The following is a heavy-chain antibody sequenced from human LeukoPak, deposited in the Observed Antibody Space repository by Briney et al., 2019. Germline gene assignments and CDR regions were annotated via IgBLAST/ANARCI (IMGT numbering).Heavy chain of an antibody. D-gene: IGHD5-18*01. J-gene: IGHJ4*02. CDR2: ISGSGGST. V-gene: IGHV3-23*01. CDR3: AKFTETAMATFDY. CDR1: GLTFSSYA. Sequence: GGSLRLSCAASGLTFSSYAMSWVRQAPGKGLEWVSAISGSGGSTYYADSVKGRFTISRDNSKNTLYLQVNSLRAEDTAVYYCAKFTETAMATFDYWGQGTLVTVSS.